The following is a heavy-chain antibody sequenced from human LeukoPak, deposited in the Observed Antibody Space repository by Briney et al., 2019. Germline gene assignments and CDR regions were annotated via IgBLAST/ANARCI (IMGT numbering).Heavy chain of an antibody. CDR2: IYHSGST. Sequence: SETLSLTCAVSGGSISSSNWWSWVRQPPGKGLEWIGEIYHSGSTNYNPSLKSRVTISVDKSKNQFSLKLSSVTAADTAVYYCARDYYDSSGYYYGFDYWGQGTLVTVSS. CDR3: ARDYYDSSGYYYGFDY. D-gene: IGHD3-22*01. CDR1: GGSISSSNW. J-gene: IGHJ4*02. V-gene: IGHV4-4*02.